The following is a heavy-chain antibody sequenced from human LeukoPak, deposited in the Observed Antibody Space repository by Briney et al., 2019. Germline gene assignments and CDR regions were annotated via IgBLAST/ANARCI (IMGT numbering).Heavy chain of an antibody. J-gene: IGHJ5*02. CDR1: GGSLSGYY. CDR3: ARGQGYCSGGSCYRPFDP. CDR2: INHSGST. V-gene: IGHV4-34*01. Sequence: PSETLSLTCAVYGGSLSGYYWSWIRQPPGKGLEWSGEINHSGSTNYNPSLKSRVTISVDTSKNQFSLKLSSVTAADTAVYYCARGQGYCSGGSCYRPFDPWGQGTLVTVSS. D-gene: IGHD2-15*01.